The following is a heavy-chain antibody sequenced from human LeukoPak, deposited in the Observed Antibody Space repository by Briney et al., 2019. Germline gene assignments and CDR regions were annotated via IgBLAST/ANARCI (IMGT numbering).Heavy chain of an antibody. CDR2: ISSSSTDI. CDR3: ARDLLAARLDAFDI. J-gene: IGHJ3*02. D-gene: IGHD6-6*01. Sequence: GGSLRLSCVASGFKFSSYKMHWVRQAPGKGLEWVSSISSSSTDIHYADSVKGRFTISRDNAKNTPYLQMNSLRAEDTAVYYCARDLLAARLDAFDIWGQGTMVTVSS. V-gene: IGHV3-21*01. CDR1: GFKFSSYK.